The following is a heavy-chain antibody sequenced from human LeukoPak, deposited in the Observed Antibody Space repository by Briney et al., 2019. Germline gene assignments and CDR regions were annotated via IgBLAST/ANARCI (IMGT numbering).Heavy chain of an antibody. CDR3: ARVDDSSGYYTFDY. CDR1: GYTFTGYY. Sequence: ASVKVSCKASGYTFTGYYMHWVRQAPGQGLEWMGRINPNSGGTNYAQKFQGRVTMTRDTSISTAYMELSRLRSDDTAVYYCARVDDSSGYYTFDYRGQGTLVTVSS. CDR2: INPNSGGT. J-gene: IGHJ4*02. D-gene: IGHD3-22*01. V-gene: IGHV1-2*06.